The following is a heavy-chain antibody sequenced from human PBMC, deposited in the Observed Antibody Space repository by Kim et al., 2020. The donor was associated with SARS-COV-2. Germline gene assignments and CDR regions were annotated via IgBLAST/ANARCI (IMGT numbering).Heavy chain of an antibody. CDR1: GYTFTSYA. D-gene: IGHD6-6*01. J-gene: IGHJ4*02. CDR3: ARDRDSSSAVTTTFDY. Sequence: ASVKVSCKASGYTFTSYAMHWVRQAPGQRLEWMGWINAGNGNTKYSQKFQGRVTITRDTSASTAYMELSSLRSEDTAVYYCARDRDSSSAVTTTFDYWGQGTLVTVSS. CDR2: INAGNGNT. V-gene: IGHV1-3*01.